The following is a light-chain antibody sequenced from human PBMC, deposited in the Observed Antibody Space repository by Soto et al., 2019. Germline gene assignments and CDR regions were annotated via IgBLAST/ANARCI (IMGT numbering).Light chain of an antibody. CDR3: SSYTSTNHVV. Sequence: QSALTQPASVSGSPGQSITISCTGTSSDVGGYNYVSWYQQHPGKAPKLVIYEVTKRPSGVSNRFSGSKSGNTASLTISGLQAEDETDYYCSSYTSTNHVVFGGGTKLTVL. CDR2: EVT. V-gene: IGLV2-14*01. J-gene: IGLJ2*01. CDR1: SSDVGGYNY.